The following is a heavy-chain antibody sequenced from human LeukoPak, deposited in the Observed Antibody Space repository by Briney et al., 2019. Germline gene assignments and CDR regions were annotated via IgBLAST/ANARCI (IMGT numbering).Heavy chain of an antibody. CDR2: IYYSGST. Sequence: PSETLSLTCTVPGGSISSSSYYWGWIRQPPGKGLEWIGSIYYSGSTYYNPSLKSRVTISVDTSKNQFSLKLSSVTAADTAVYYCARGTGRLDYWGQGTLVTVSS. D-gene: IGHD3-10*01. J-gene: IGHJ4*02. CDR1: GGSISSSSYY. V-gene: IGHV4-39*01. CDR3: ARGTGRLDY.